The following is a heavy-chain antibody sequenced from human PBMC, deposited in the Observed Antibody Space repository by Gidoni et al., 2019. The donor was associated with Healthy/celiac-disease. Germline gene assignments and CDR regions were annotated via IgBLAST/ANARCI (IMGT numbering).Heavy chain of an antibody. CDR3: ASPHSGSYLSLNFDY. J-gene: IGHJ4*02. V-gene: IGHV1-69*06. CDR1: GGTFSSYA. Sequence: QVQLVQSGAEVKKPGSSVKVSCKASGGTFSSYAISWVRQDPGQGLEWMGGIIPILGTANYAQKFQGRVTITADKSTSTAYMELSSLRSEDTAVYYCASPHSGSYLSLNFDYWGQGTLVTVSS. D-gene: IGHD1-26*01. CDR2: IIPILGTA.